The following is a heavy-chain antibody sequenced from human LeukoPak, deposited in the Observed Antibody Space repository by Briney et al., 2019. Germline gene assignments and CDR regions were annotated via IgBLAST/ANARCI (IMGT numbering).Heavy chain of an antibody. J-gene: IGHJ6*02. CDR2: MFHNGST. Sequence: PSETLSLTCAVSGGSFSSGGFSWSWIRQPPGKGLEWIGYMFHNGSTHYSPSLQRRVTISVDRFKNQFSLRLRSVTDADTAVYYCGRETLGYCSGTTCSLGMDVWGQGTTVTVSS. CDR3: GRETLGYCSGTTCSLGMDV. CDR1: GGSFSSGGFS. D-gene: IGHD2-2*01. V-gene: IGHV4-30-2*01.